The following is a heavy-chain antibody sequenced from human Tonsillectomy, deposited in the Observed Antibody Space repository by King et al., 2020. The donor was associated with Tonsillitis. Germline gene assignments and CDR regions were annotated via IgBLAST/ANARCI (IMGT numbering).Heavy chain of an antibody. J-gene: IGHJ5*02. V-gene: IGHV1-2*02. CDR1: GYTFTGYY. CDR3: AKTPLSTADADFWRGIYPNWFDP. D-gene: IGHD3-3*01. CDR2: TNPASGGT. Sequence: QLVQSGAEVKKPGASVKVSCNASGYTFTGYYMHWVRQAPGQGLECMGWTNPASGGTNYAQQFQGRVTITRETSISTAYMDLSNLTSDDPAGYFCAKTPLSTADADFWRGIYPNWFDPWGQGTLVTVSS.